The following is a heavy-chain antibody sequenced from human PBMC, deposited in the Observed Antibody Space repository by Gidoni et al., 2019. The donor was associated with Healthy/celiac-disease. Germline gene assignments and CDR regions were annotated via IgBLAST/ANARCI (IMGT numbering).Heavy chain of an antibody. CDR3: AKPKYSSSWHDGEEYFDY. CDR1: GFTFSSYA. J-gene: IGHJ4*02. D-gene: IGHD6-13*01. Sequence: EVQLLESGGGLVQPGGSLRLSCAASGFTFSSYARSWVRQAPGKGLEWVSAISGSGGSTYYADSVKGRFTISRDNSKNTLYLQMNSLRAEDTAVYYCAKPKYSSSWHDGEEYFDYWGQGTLVTVSS. V-gene: IGHV3-23*01. CDR2: ISGSGGST.